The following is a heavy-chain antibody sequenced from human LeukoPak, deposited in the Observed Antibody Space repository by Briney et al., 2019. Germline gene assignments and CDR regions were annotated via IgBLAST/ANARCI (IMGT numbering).Heavy chain of an antibody. Sequence: PGGSLRLSCAASGFTFSSYGMHWVRQAPGKGLEWVAFIRYDGSNEDYADSVKGRFTISRDNAKNTLYLQMNSLRAEDTAVYYCAKDPRSTTYFDYWGQGTLVTVSS. J-gene: IGHJ4*02. CDR3: AKDPRSTTYFDY. D-gene: IGHD1-26*01. CDR2: IRYDGSNE. V-gene: IGHV3-30*02. CDR1: GFTFSSYG.